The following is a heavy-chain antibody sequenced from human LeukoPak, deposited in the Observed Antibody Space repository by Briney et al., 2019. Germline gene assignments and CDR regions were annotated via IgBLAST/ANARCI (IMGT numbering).Heavy chain of an antibody. D-gene: IGHD2-2*01. J-gene: IGHJ4*02. CDR2: IYSGGST. V-gene: IGHV3-66*01. CDR1: GFTVSSNY. Sequence: GGSLRLSCAASGFTVSSNYMSWVRQAPGKGLEWVSVIYSGGSTYYADSVKGRFTISRDNAKNSLYLQMNSLRAEDTAVYYCARRIADSSTGGNFDYWGQGTLVTVSS. CDR3: ARRIADSSTGGNFDY.